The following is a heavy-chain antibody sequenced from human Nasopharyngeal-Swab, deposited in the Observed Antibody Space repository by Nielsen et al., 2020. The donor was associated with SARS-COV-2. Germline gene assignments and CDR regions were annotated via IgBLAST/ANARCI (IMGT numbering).Heavy chain of an antibody. J-gene: IGHJ5*02. V-gene: IGHV1-69*10. CDR2: IIPILGIA. CDR1: GGTFSSYA. CDR3: ARDGDVDTAMANWFDP. Sequence: SVKVSCKASGGTFSSYAISWVRQAPGQGLEWMGGIIPILGIANYAQKFQGRVTITADKSTSTAYMELSSLRSEDTAVYYCARDGDVDTAMANWFDPWGQGTLVTVSS. D-gene: IGHD5-18*01.